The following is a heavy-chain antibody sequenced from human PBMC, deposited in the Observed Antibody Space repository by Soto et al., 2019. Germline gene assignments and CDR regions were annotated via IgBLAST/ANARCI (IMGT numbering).Heavy chain of an antibody. CDR2: ASHNGLT. D-gene: IGHD6-19*01. Sequence: QVQLQESGPGLVKPSGTLSLTCAVSGDSVTSNVWWSWVRQPQGKGLERIGKASHNGLTDYNPSLKSRVTMSVDTSKNEFSLKLTSLTAADTAIYYCARDAAVPGESDRFDYWGQGTLVTVSS. CDR1: GDSVTSNVW. J-gene: IGHJ4*02. V-gene: IGHV4-4*02. CDR3: ARDAAVPGESDRFDY.